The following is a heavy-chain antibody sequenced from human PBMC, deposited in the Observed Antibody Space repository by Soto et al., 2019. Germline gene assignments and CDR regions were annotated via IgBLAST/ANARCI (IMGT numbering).Heavy chain of an antibody. CDR2: ISYDGSNK. V-gene: IGHV3-30-3*01. CDR3: ARGMPLGPEVRGVILFLDAFDI. D-gene: IGHD3-10*01. CDR1: GFTFSSYA. Sequence: QVQLVESGGGVVQPGRSLRLSCAASGFTFSSYAMHWVRQAPGKGLEWVAVISYDGSNKYYADSVKGRFTISRDNSKNTLYLQMNSLRAEDTAVYYCARGMPLGPEVRGVILFLDAFDIWGQGTMVTVSS. J-gene: IGHJ3*02.